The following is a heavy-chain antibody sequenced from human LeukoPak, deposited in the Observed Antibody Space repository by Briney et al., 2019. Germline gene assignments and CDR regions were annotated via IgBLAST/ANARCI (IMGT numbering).Heavy chain of an antibody. CDR3: YARPVLPAAFRPSGNYMDV. CDR1: GLNVTYNY. D-gene: IGHD2-2*01. V-gene: IGHV3-53*01. CDR2: FYSGGMT. J-gene: IGHJ6*03. Sequence: AGGSLRLSCAASGLNVTYNYMSWVRQAPGKGLEWLSVFYSGGMTYYADSVKGRFIISRDNSKNTLYLQMNRLRAEDTAVYYCYARPVLPAAFRPSGNYMDVWGKGTTVTVSS.